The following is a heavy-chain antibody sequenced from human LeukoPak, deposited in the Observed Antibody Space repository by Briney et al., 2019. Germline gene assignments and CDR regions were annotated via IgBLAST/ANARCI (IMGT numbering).Heavy chain of an antibody. D-gene: IGHD3-10*01. CDR2: INHSGST. V-gene: IGHV4-34*01. CDR1: GGSFSGYY. Sequence: SETLSLTCAVYGGSFSGYYWSWIRQPPGKGLEWIGEINHSGSTNYNPSLKSRVTISVDTSKNQFSLKLSSVTAADTAVYYCARATIGGVSYYGSGSYSYYFDYWGQGTLVTVSS. J-gene: IGHJ4*02. CDR3: ARATIGGVSYYGSGSYSYYFDY.